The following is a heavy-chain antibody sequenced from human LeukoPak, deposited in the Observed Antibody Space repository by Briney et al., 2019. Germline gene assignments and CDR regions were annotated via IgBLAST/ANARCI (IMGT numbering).Heavy chain of an antibody. CDR2: MNPNSGNT. Sequence: ASVKVPCKASRYTFTSYDINWVRQATGPGLEWMGWMNPNSGNTGYAQKFQGRVTMTTETSISTAYMELSSLRSEDTAVYYCVRGFSRYCSSTSCYGWFDPWGQGTLVTVSS. CDR3: VRGFSRYCSSTSCYGWFDP. J-gene: IGHJ5*02. D-gene: IGHD2-2*01. CDR1: RYTFTSYD. V-gene: IGHV1-8*01.